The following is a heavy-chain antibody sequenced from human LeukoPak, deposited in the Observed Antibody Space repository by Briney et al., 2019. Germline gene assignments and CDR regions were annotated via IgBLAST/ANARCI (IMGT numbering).Heavy chain of an antibody. J-gene: IGHJ3*02. CDR1: GFTFSSYA. V-gene: IGHV3-23*01. Sequence: PGGSLRLSCAASGFTFSSYAMSWVRQAPGKGLEWVSAISGSGGSTYYADSVKGRFTISRDNAKNSLYLQMNSLRAEDTAVYYCARVVVRDYSNHDAFDIWGQGTMVTVSS. CDR2: ISGSGGST. D-gene: IGHD4-11*01. CDR3: ARVVVRDYSNHDAFDI.